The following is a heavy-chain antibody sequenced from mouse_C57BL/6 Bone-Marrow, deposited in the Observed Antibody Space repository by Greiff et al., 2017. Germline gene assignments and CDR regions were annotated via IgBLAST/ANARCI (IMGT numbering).Heavy chain of an antibody. CDR2: IYPRSGNT. J-gene: IGHJ1*03. CDR3: ASSYWYFDV. V-gene: IGHV1-81*01. CDR1: GYTFTSYG. Sequence: QVQLKESGAELARPGASVKLSCKASGYTFTSYGISWVKQRTGQGLEWNGEIYPRSGNTYYNEKFKGKATLTADKSSSTAYMELRSLTSEDSAVYFCASSYWYFDVWGTGTTVTVSS.